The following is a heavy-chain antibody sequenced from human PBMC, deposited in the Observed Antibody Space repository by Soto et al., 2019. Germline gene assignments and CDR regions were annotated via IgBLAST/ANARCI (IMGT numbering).Heavy chain of an antibody. CDR3: ARVRDSSGYYWDFDY. CDR2: IYSGGGT. J-gene: IGHJ4*02. D-gene: IGHD3-22*01. V-gene: IGHV3-53*01. CDR1: GFTVSNNF. Sequence: PGGSLRLSCAASGFTVSNNFMSWVRQAPGKGLEWVSVIYSGGGTYYADSVKGRFTISRDYSKNTLYLQMSSLRAEDTAVYYCARVRDSSGYYWDFDYWGQGTLVTVSS.